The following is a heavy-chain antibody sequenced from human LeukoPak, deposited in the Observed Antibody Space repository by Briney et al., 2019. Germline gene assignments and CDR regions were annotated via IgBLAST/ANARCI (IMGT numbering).Heavy chain of an antibody. J-gene: IGHJ4*02. CDR2: ISWNSGSI. D-gene: IGHD6-19*01. V-gene: IGHV3-9*01. CDR1: GFTFDGYA. Sequence: PGGSLRLSCAASGFTFDGYAMHWVRQAPGKGLEWVSGISWNSGSIGYVDSVKGRFTISRDNAKNSLYLQMNSLRAEDTALYYCAIGVAVAGTLDYWGQGTLVTVSS. CDR3: AIGVAVAGTLDY.